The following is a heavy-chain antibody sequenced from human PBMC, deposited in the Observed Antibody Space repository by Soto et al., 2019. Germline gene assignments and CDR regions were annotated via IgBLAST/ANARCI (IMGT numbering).Heavy chain of an antibody. CDR1: GGSVTNSCYY. V-gene: IGHV4-39*01. Sequence: SETLSLTCTVSGGSVTNSCYYWGWIRQSPGKGLEWIGSVYYRGRSYSKSSVKSRVTISVDTSKNRFSLSLNSVTASDTAVYFCVSQRTTVPTQAYFDYWGPGALVTVS. CDR2: VYYRGRS. D-gene: IGHD4-17*01. CDR3: VSQRTTVPTQAYFDY. J-gene: IGHJ4*02.